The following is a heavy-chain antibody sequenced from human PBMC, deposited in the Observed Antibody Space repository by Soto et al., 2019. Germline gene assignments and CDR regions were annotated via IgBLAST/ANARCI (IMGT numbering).Heavy chain of an antibody. D-gene: IGHD6-19*01. CDR2: ITPIFGAA. J-gene: IGHJ6*02. CDR1: GGAFRSYT. Sequence: QVQLVQSGAEVKKPGSSVKVSCKASGGAFRSYTISWVRQAPGQGLEWMGRITPIFGAANYAQKFEGRVTISADKSTTRAYMELSNLTSEDTAVYYCARDEIAVANRVGMDVWGQGTTVIVSS. CDR3: ARDEIAVANRVGMDV. V-gene: IGHV1-69*06.